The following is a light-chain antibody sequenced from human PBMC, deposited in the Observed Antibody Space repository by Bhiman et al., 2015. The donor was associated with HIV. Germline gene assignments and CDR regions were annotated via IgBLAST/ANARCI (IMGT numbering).Light chain of an antibody. Sequence: QSVLTQPPSASGTPGQRVTISCSGGNSNIGSNYVYWYQQLPGTTPKLLIYRNNQRPSGVPDRFSGSKSGTSASLAISGLRSEDEADYYCVAWDDSLSGQGVFGGGTKLTVL. CDR2: RNN. J-gene: IGLJ3*02. CDR3: VAWDDSLSGQGV. CDR1: NSNIGSNY. V-gene: IGLV1-47*01.